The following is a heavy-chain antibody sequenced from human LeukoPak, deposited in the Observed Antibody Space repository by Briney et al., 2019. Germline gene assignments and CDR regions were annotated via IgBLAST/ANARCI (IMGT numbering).Heavy chain of an antibody. J-gene: IGHJ3*02. CDR3: AKSIVVDLGAFDI. D-gene: IGHD3-22*01. CDR1: GFTFSSYA. CDR2: ISGSGGST. Sequence: PGGSLRLSCAASGFTFSSYAMGWVRQAPGKGLEWVSAISGSGGSTYYADSVKGRFTISRDNSKNTLYLQMNSLRAEDTAVYYCAKSIVVDLGAFDIWGQGTMVTVSS. V-gene: IGHV3-23*01.